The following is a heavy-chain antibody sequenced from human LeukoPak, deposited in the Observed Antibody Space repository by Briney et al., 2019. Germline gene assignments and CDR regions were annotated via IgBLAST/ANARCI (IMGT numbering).Heavy chain of an antibody. J-gene: IGHJ4*02. V-gene: IGHV4-4*07. CDR2: IYTCGST. CDR3: ARRKFGELLYLGFDY. CDR1: GGSISSYY. D-gene: IGHD3-10*01. Sequence: PSETLSLTCTVSGGSISSYYWSWIRQPAGKGLEWIGRIYTCGSTYYNPSLKSRVTISVDTSKNQFSLKLSSVTAADTAVYYCARRKFGELLYLGFDYWGQGTLVTVSS.